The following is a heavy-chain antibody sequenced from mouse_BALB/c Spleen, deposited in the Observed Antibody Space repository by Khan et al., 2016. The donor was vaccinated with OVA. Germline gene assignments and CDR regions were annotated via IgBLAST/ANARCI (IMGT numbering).Heavy chain of an antibody. CDR1: GYTFTSNM. J-gene: IGHJ4*01. CDR2: INPRSSYT. D-gene: IGHD2-14*01. CDR3: ARRTTGYALDY. V-gene: IGHV1-4*01. Sequence: QVQLKESGAELARPGASVKMSCKASGYTFTSNMIHWVKQRPGQGLEWIGYINPRSSYTTYNQKFTDKATLTADKSSNTAYIQLISLTSEDSAVYYCARRTTGYALDYWGQGTSVTVSS.